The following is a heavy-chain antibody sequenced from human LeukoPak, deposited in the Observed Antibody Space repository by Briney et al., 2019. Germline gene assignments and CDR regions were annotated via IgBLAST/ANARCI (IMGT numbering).Heavy chain of an antibody. CDR1: GFTASSNY. J-gene: IGHJ6*02. Sequence: GGSLRLSCAASGFTASSNYMSWFRQAPGKGLEWVSVIYSGGSTYYADSVKGRFTISRHNSKNTLYLQMNSLRAEDTAVYYCARKPYYYYGMDVWGQGTTVTVSS. CDR2: IYSGGST. CDR3: ARKPYYYYGMDV. V-gene: IGHV3-53*04.